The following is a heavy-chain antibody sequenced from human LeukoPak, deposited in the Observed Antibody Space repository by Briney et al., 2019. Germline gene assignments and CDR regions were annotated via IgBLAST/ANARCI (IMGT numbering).Heavy chain of an antibody. V-gene: IGHV4-39*01. J-gene: IGHJ4*02. Sequence: PSETLSPTCTVSGGSISSSSYYWGWIRQPPGKGLEWIGNIYYSGSTYYNPSLKSRVTISVDTSKNQFSLKLSSVTAADTAVYYCARHSRTKPRFFDYWGQGTLVTVSS. CDR1: GGSISSSSYY. D-gene: IGHD1-14*01. CDR3: ARHSRTKPRFFDY. CDR2: IYYSGST.